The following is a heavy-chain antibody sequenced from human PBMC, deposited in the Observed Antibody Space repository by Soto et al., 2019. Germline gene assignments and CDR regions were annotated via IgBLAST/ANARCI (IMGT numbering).Heavy chain of an antibody. D-gene: IGHD3-10*01. V-gene: IGHV3-23*01. CDR3: AKCYGSGSYYLLLY. CDR1: GFTFSSYA. Sequence: VGSLRLSCAASGFTFSSYAMSWVRQAPGKGLEWVSAISGSGGSTYYADSVKGRFTISRDNSKNTLYLQMNSLRAEDTAVYYCAKCYGSGSYYLLLYWGQGTLVTVSS. J-gene: IGHJ4*02. CDR2: ISGSGGST.